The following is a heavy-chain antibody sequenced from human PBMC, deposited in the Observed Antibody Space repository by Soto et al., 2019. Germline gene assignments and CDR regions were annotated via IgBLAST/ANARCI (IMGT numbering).Heavy chain of an antibody. V-gene: IGHV4-38-2*02. J-gene: IGHJ4*03. Sequence: SETLSLTCTVSGDSLSSDSYWGWIRQPPGEGPEWIASIYHGGTTFYNPSLKSRISISVDTSKNQFSLRLTSVTAADTATYYCARVHVMVVAGSTFDYWGPGTLVTVPS. D-gene: IGHD6-19*01. CDR2: IYHGGTT. CDR1: GDSLSSDSY. CDR3: ARVHVMVVAGSTFDY.